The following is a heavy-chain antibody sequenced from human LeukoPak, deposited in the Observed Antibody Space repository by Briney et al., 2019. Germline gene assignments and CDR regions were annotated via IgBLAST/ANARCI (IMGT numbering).Heavy chain of an antibody. J-gene: IGHJ4*02. CDR3: ARPSPYSSSYNFDY. CDR2: IYYSGST. Sequence: SETLSLTCTVSGGSLSSSSYYWGWIRQPPGKGLEWIGSIYYSGSTYYNPSLKSRVTISVDTSKNQFSLKLSSVTAADTAVYYCARPSPYSSSYNFDYWGQGTLVTVSS. D-gene: IGHD6-6*01. CDR1: GGSLSSSSYY. V-gene: IGHV4-39*01.